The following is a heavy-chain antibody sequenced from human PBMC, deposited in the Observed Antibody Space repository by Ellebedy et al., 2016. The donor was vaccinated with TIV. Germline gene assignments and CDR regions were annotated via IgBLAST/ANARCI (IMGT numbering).Heavy chain of an antibody. CDR2: MDAGGNT. CDR1: GFTVSGDY. V-gene: IGHV3-53*01. Sequence: GASLKISCAASGFTVSGDYMSWVRQAPGKGLEWVSIMDAGGNTHYPDPVKGRFTVSRDNSKNTLYLQMNSLRAEDTAVYYCAGGTYWGQGTLVTVSS. CDR3: AGGTY. J-gene: IGHJ4*02.